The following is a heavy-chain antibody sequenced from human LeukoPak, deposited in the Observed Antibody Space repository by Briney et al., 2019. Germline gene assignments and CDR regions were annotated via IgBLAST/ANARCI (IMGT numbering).Heavy chain of an antibody. D-gene: IGHD2-2*01. CDR3: ARGNIVVVPAAMQPDYYYYGMDV. CDR2: IYYSGST. V-gene: IGHV4-31*03. J-gene: IGHJ6*02. Sequence: ASETLSLTCTVSGGSISSGGYYWSWIRQRPGKGLEWIGYIYYSGSTYYNPSLKSRVTISVDTSKNQFSLKLSSVTAADTAVYYCARGNIVVVPAAMQPDYYYYGMDVWGQGTTVTVSS. CDR1: GGSISSGGYY.